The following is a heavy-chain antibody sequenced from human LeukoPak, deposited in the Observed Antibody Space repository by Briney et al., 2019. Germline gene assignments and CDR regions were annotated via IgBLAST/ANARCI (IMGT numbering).Heavy chain of an antibody. CDR2: ISGSGGTT. V-gene: IGHV3-23*01. D-gene: IGHD4-23*01. J-gene: IGHJ4*02. CDR3: AKLGGNTGEHYYFDY. CDR1: GFTFSSYA. Sequence: PGGSLILSCAASGFTFSSYAMSWVRQAPGKGLEWVSAISGSGGTTYYADSVKGRFTIPRDNSKNTLYLQMNSLRAEDTAVYYCAKLGGNTGEHYYFDYWGQGTLVTVSS.